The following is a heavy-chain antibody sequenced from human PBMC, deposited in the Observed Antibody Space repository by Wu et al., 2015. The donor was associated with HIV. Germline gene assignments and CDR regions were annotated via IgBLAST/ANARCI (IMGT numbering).Heavy chain of an antibody. D-gene: IGHD3-22*01. Sequence: QDLLVQSGAEVKKPGASVRVACKVFGYSLTDLSMHWVRQAPGKGLEWMGGFDPRKGKTIYAQKFQGRVTMTEDTSKDTAYIELSSLRSEDTAVYYCATLRGGSYESTGKGYFDHWGQGTLVTVSS. CDR3: ATLRGGSYESTGKGYFDH. V-gene: IGHV1-24*01. CDR2: FDPRKGKT. J-gene: IGHJ4*02. CDR1: GYSLTDLS.